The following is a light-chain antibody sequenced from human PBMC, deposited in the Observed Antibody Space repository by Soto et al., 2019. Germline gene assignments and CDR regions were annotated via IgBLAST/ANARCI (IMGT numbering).Light chain of an antibody. CDR1: NIGGKS. J-gene: IGLJ2*01. V-gene: IGLV3-21*02. Sequence: SYELTQPPSGSVAPGQTARITCGGNNIGGKSVHWYQQRPGQAPVLVVYDDSDRPSGIPERFSGSNSGDTATLTISRVEAEDEADYYCQVWDTSSDLVVFGGGTKLTVL. CDR2: DDS. CDR3: QVWDTSSDLVV.